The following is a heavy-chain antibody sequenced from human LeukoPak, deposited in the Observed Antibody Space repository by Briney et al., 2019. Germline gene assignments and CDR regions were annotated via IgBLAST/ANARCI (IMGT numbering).Heavy chain of an antibody. CDR2: IDTVDYT. CDR1: GFTFSNTF. D-gene: IGHD1-26*01. V-gene: IGHV3-69-1*01. CDR3: ATESSGALDF. J-gene: IGHJ4*02. Sequence: GGSLRLSCATSGFTFSNTFLNWVRQAPGKGLRYVSSIDTVDYTYYADSVKGRFTISRDNAKNSLYLQINSLRAEDTAVYYCATESSGALDFWGQGNLVTVSS.